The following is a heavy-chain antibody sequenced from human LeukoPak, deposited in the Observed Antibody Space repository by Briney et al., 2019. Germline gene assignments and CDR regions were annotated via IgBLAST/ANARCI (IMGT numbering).Heavy chain of an antibody. CDR3: ARVRTTVTTYDAFDI. V-gene: IGHV3-7*05. CDR1: GFTFSSYE. CDR2: IKQDGSEK. D-gene: IGHD4-17*01. J-gene: IGHJ3*02. Sequence: GGSLRLSCAASGFTFSSYEMNWVRQAPGKGLEWVANIKQDGSEKYHVDSVKGRFTISRDNAKNSLFLQMSSLRAEDTAVYYCARVRTTVTTYDAFDIWGQGTMVTVSS.